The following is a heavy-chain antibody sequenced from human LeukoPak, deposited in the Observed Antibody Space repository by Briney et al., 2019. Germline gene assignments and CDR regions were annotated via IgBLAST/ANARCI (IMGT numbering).Heavy chain of an antibody. V-gene: IGHV4-31*03. D-gene: IGHD5-24*01. Sequence: KSSETLFLTCSVSGGSISSDDYCWNWIRQHPGKGLEWIGYIYYSGSTYYNPSLKSRVALSVDTSKNQFSLKLSSLTAADTAVYYCAKSREEIRGLDAFDIWGQGTMVTVSS. CDR3: AKSREEIRGLDAFDI. CDR1: GGSISSDDYC. J-gene: IGHJ3*02. CDR2: IYYSGST.